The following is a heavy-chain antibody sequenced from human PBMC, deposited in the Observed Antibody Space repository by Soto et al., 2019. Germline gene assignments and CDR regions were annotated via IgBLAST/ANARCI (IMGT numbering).Heavy chain of an antibody. J-gene: IGHJ4*02. Sequence: SGPTLVNPPPTLTLTCTFSGFSLSTSQVGVGWIRQPPGKALEWLAHVYWNDAKYYSLSLKTRLTITKDTSKNQVVLTMTNMDPVDTATYFCAHRNTRGYYFDYWGQGALVTVSS. V-gene: IGHV2-5*01. CDR3: AHRNTRGYYFDY. CDR1: GFSLSTSQVG. CDR2: VYWNDAK.